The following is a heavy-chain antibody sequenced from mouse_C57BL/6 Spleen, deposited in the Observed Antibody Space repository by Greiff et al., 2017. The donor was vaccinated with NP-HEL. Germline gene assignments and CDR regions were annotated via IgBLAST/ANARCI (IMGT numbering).Heavy chain of an antibody. CDR1: GFSLTSYG. CDR3: AIAYYSNYVLYFDV. D-gene: IGHD2-5*01. Sequence: VQLQQSGPGLVQPSQSLSITCTVSGFSLTSYGVHWVRQSPGKGLEWLGVIWRGGSTDYNAAFMSRLSITKDNSKSQVFFKMNSLQADDTAIYYCAIAYYSNYVLYFDVWGTGTTVTVSS. V-gene: IGHV2-5*01. CDR2: IWRGGST. J-gene: IGHJ1*03.